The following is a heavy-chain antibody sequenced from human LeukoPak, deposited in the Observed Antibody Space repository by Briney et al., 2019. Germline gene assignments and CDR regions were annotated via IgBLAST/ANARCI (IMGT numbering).Heavy chain of an antibody. V-gene: IGHV3-74*01. CDR1: GFTFSSYW. D-gene: IGHD6-19*01. CDR2: INSDGSNT. J-gene: IGHJ4*02. CDR3: ARDGLAVAPGPLVDY. Sequence: GGSLRLSCAASGFTFSSYWMHWVRQAPGKGLVWVSRINSDGSNTRYADSVKGRFTISRDDAKNTLYLQMNSLRAEDTAVYYCARDGLAVAPGPLVDYWGQGTLVTVSS.